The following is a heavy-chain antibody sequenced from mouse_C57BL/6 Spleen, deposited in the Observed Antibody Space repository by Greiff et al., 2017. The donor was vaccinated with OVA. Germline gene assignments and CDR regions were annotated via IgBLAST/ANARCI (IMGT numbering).Heavy chain of an antibody. J-gene: IGHJ1*03. V-gene: IGHV7-3*01. D-gene: IGHD1-1*01. CDR3: ARSNYYGSSLYWYFDV. CDR2: IRNKANGYTT. CDR1: GFTFTDYY. Sequence: EVHLVESGGGLVQPGGSLSLSCAASGFTFTDYYMSWVRQPPGKALEWLGFIRNKANGYTTEYSASVKGRFTISRDNSQSILYLQMNALRAEDSATYYCARSNYYGSSLYWYFDVWGTGTTVTVSS.